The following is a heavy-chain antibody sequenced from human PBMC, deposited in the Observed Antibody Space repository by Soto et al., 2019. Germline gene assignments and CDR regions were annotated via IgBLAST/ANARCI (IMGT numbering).Heavy chain of an antibody. V-gene: IGHV4-31*03. Sequence: PSETLSLTCTVSGGSISSGGYYWSWIRQHQGKGLEWIGYIYYSGSTYYNPSLKSRVTISVDTSKNQLSLKLSSVTDADTAGYYFASVVGLYYYGSGSYGIDVCGQGTTVTVSS. CDR1: GGSISSGGYY. CDR3: ASVVGLYYYGSGSYGIDV. CDR2: IYYSGST. D-gene: IGHD3-10*01. J-gene: IGHJ6*02.